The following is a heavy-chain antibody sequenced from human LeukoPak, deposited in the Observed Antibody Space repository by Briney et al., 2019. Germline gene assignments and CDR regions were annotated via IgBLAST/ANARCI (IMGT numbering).Heavy chain of an antibody. Sequence: GGSLRLSCAASGFTFSNNAMSWVRKAPGKGLEWVSSISGSGRGGGTNYADSVRGRFTISRDNSKDTLYLQMNSLRAEDTAVYYCARDRGDYDILTGYYNVNCYMDVWGKGTTVTISS. CDR1: GFTFSNNA. CDR3: ARDRGDYDILTGYYNVNCYMDV. CDR2: ISGSGRGGGT. V-gene: IGHV3-23*01. J-gene: IGHJ6*03. D-gene: IGHD3-9*01.